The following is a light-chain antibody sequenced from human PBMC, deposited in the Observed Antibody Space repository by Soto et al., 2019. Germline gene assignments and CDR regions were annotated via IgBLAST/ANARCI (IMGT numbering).Light chain of an antibody. CDR2: AAS. Sequence: DFRMTQSPSSLSASVGDRVTITCRASQAFRNYLAWYQQKPGEVPKVLIYAASTLQSGVPSRFSGSGSGTDFTLTISSLQPEDVATYYCQKYDNAEWTFGQGTRVEIK. CDR1: QAFRNY. V-gene: IGKV1-27*01. CDR3: QKYDNAEWT. J-gene: IGKJ1*01.